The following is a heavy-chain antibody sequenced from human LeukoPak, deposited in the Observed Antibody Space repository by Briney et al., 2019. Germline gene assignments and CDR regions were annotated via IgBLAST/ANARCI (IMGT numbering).Heavy chain of an antibody. CDR2: IYYSGST. J-gene: IGHJ4*02. Sequence: SETLSLTCAVYGGSFSGYYWSWIRQPPGKGLEWIGYIYYSGSTYYNPSLKSRVTISVDTSKNQFSLKLSSVTAADTAVYYCATRMGGYDYSPYYFDYWGQGTLVTVSS. CDR1: GGSFSGYY. D-gene: IGHD3-16*01. CDR3: ATRMGGYDYSPYYFDY. V-gene: IGHV4-30-4*08.